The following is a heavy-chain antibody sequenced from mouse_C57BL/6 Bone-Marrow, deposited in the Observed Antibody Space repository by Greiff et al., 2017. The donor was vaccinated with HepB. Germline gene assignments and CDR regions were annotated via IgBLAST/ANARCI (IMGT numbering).Heavy chain of an antibody. CDR2: IDPSDSYT. CDR1: GYTFTSYW. D-gene: IGHD2-2*01. Sequence: QVQLQHPGAELVRPGTSVKLSCKASGYTFTSYWMHWVKQRPGQGLEWIGVIDPSDSYTNYNQKFKGKATLTVDTSSSTAYMQLSSLTSEDSAVYYCARRRLRREDWFAYWGQGTLVTVSA. J-gene: IGHJ3*01. V-gene: IGHV1-59*01. CDR3: ARRRLRREDWFAY.